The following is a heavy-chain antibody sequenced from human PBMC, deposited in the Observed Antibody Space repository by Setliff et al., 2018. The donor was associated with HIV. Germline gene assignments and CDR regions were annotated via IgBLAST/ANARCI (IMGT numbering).Heavy chain of an antibody. V-gene: IGHV4-61*05. Sequence: PSETLSLTCAVSGYSISSSYYWSWIRQPAEKGLEWIGYMYYFWRTNYNPSLKSRVTISVDKSKNQFSLKLSSVTAADTAVYYCARLSRGATAGTPYFDYWGRGTLVTVSS. CDR3: ARLSRGATAGTPYFDY. D-gene: IGHD6-13*01. CDR2: MYYFWRT. J-gene: IGHJ4*02. CDR1: GYSISSSYY.